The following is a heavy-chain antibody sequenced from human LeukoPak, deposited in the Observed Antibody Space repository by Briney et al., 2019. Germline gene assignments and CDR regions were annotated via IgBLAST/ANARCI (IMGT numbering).Heavy chain of an antibody. J-gene: IGHJ6*03. CDR2: INTTSSGT. D-gene: IGHD6-6*01. V-gene: IGHV1-2*02. CDR3: ARAGSSSSPGKHYYYYYMDV. Sequence: GSSVKVSCKASGYTFTGYYMHWVRQAPGQGLEWMGWINTTSSGTNYAQKFQGRVTMTRDTSISTADMELSRLRSDDTAVYYCARAGSSSSPGKHYYYYYMDVWGKGTTVTVSS. CDR1: GYTFTGYY.